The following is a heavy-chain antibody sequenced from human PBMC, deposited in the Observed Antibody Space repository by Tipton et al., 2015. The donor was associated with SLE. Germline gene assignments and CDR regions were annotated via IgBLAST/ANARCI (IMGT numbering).Heavy chain of an antibody. Sequence: VQLVQSGAEVKKPGSSVKVSCKASGGTFSSYSMNWVRQAPGKGLEWVSSISSSSSYIYYADSVKGRFTISRDNAKNSLYLQMNSLRAEDTAVYYCARDQLRWLADYWGQGTLVTVSS. V-gene: IGHV3-21*01. J-gene: IGHJ4*02. CDR3: ARDQLRWLADY. CDR2: ISSSSSYI. D-gene: IGHD6-19*01. CDR1: GGTFSSYS.